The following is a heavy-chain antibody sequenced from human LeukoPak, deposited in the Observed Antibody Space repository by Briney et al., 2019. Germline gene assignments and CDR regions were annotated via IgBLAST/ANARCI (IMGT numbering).Heavy chain of an antibody. J-gene: IGHJ5*02. CDR3: AKDRVLLWFGVFDP. Sequence: GGSLRLSCAASGFTFSSYSMNWVRQAPGKGLEWVSSISSSSSYIYYADSVKGRFTISRDNAKKSMYLEMNSLRAEDTAVYYCAKDRVLLWFGVFDPWGQGTLVTVSS. D-gene: IGHD3-10*01. CDR2: ISSSSSYI. CDR1: GFTFSSYS. V-gene: IGHV3-21*01.